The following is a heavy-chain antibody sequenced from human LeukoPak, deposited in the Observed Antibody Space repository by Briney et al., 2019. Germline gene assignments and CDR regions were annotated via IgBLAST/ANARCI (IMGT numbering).Heavy chain of an antibody. J-gene: IGHJ4*02. CDR3: ARDPPHSSGPNSPCFEY. Sequence: GASVKVSCKASGYTFSTYGISWVRQAPGQGLEWMGWISTYNGNTEYAQQLQGRVTMTTDTSTSTAYMELRSLRSDDTAVYYCARDPPHSSGPNSPCFEYWGQGTLVTVSS. D-gene: IGHD6-19*01. V-gene: IGHV1-18*01. CDR2: ISTYNGNT. CDR1: GYTFSTYG.